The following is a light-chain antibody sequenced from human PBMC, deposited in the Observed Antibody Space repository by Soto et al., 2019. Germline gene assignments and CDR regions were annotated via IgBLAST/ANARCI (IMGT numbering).Light chain of an antibody. CDR3: LQRSNWPLA. Sequence: EIVLTQSPATLSLSPGERATLSCRASQSVSSYLAWYQQKPGQAPRLLISDACNRATGVPARFSGSGSGTDFTLTISSLEAEDFGVYYCLQRSNWPLAFGGGTKVEIK. V-gene: IGKV3-11*01. CDR1: QSVSSY. J-gene: IGKJ4*01. CDR2: DAC.